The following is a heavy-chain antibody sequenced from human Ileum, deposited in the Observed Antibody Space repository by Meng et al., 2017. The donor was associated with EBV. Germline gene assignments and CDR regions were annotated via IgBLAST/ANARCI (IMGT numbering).Heavy chain of an antibody. D-gene: IGHD6-19*01. J-gene: IGHJ4*02. CDR3: ARDGYSSGSD. Sequence: QVQLQESGPVLVEPSWALSLTCSVSGGSVSSGGNYCSWIRQPPGKGLEWIGYIYNSGSTNYNPSLKSRVTISVDTSKNQFSLKLSSVTAADTAVYYCARDGYSSGSDWGQGTLVTVSS. CDR2: IYNSGST. V-gene: IGHV4-61*08. CDR1: GGSVSSGGNY.